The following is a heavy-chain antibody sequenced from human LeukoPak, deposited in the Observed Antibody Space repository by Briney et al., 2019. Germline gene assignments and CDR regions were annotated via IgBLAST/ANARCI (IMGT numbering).Heavy chain of an antibody. Sequence: SETLSLTCTVSGGSISSSSYYWGWIRQPPGKGLEWIGSIYYSGSAYYNPSLKSRVTISVDMSKKQFSLKRSSVAAAATAVYYCARGGGAAAGTRHGNWFDPWGQGTLVTVSS. D-gene: IGHD6-13*01. CDR3: ARGGGAAAGTRHGNWFDP. CDR1: GGSISSSSYY. V-gene: IGHV4-39*07. CDR2: IYYSGSA. J-gene: IGHJ5*02.